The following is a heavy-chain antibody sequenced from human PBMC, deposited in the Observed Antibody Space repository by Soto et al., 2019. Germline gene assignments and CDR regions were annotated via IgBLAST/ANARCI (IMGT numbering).Heavy chain of an antibody. V-gene: IGHV3-53*01. D-gene: IGHD4-17*01. J-gene: IGHJ5*02. CDR2: IYPGGST. Sequence: EVQLVESGGGLIQPGGSLRLSCAASGFTVSSDYMSWVRQAPGKGLEWVSVIYPGGSTYYADSVKGRFTFSRDNSRHTVFLRMNGLRVEDTAVYYCARGYGGNPARVDPWGQGALVPVAS. CDR1: GFTVSSDY. CDR3: ARGYGGNPARVDP.